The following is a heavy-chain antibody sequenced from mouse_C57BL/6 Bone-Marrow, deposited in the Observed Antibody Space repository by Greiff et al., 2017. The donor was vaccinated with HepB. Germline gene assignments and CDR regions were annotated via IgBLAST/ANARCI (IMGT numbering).Heavy chain of an antibody. CDR3: ASQGGSFNWAWFAY. CDR1: GYTFTGYW. D-gene: IGHD4-1*02. Sequence: QVQLQQSGAELMKPGASVKLSCKAPGYTFTGYWIEWVKQRPGHGLEWIGEILPGSGSTNYNEKFKGKATFTADTSSNTAYMQLSSLTTEDSAIYYCASQGGSFNWAWFAYWGQGTLVTVSA. CDR2: ILPGSGST. V-gene: IGHV1-9*01. J-gene: IGHJ3*01.